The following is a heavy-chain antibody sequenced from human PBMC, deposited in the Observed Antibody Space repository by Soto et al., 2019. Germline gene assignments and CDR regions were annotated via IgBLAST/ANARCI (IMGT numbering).Heavy chain of an antibody. V-gene: IGHV3-48*01. CDR3: ARDESSSWYF. Sequence: RHSCGVSGVTFSSYSMNRVRKDPGKGLEWVSYISSSSSTIYYADSVKGRFTISRDNAKNSLYLQMNSLRAEDTAVYYCARDESSSWYFWGQGTLVTVSS. CDR2: ISSSSSTI. D-gene: IGHD6-13*01. CDR1: GVTFSSYS. J-gene: IGHJ4*02.